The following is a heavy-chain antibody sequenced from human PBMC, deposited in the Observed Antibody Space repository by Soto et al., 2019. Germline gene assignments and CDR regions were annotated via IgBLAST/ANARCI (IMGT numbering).Heavy chain of an antibody. J-gene: IGHJ6*02. Sequence: QVQLVESGGGVVQPGRSLRLSCAASGFTFSSYGMHWVRQAPGKGLEWVAVIWYDGSNKYYADSVKGRFTISRDNSKNTLYLQMNSLRAEDTAVYYCARDLGYSSGWYDYYYGMDVWGQGTTVTVSS. D-gene: IGHD6-19*01. CDR2: IWYDGSNK. CDR1: GFTFSSYG. V-gene: IGHV3-33*01. CDR3: ARDLGYSSGWYDYYYGMDV.